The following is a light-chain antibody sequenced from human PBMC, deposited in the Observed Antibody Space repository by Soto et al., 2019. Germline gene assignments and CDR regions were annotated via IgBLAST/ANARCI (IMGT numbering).Light chain of an antibody. J-gene: IGKJ2*01. Sequence: DIVLTQSPGTLSLSPGERATLSCRASQSLSSSYLAWYQQKPDQAPRLLIYGVSSRATGVPDRFSGSGSGTDFTLTISRLEPEDFAMYYCQHYGTFGQGTRLEIK. CDR3: QHYGT. CDR2: GVS. V-gene: IGKV3-20*01. CDR1: QSLSSSY.